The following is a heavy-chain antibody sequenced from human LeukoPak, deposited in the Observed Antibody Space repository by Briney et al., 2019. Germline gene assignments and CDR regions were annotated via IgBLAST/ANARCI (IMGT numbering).Heavy chain of an antibody. CDR1: GFTFSSYS. CDR2: ISSSSYYI. J-gene: IGHJ4*02. CDR3: ARDNGRN. Sequence: GGSLRLSCAASGFTFSSYSIIWVRQAPGEGLEWVSSISSSSYYIYYADSVKRRFTIPRDNAKSSLYLQMNSLRAEDTAVYYCARDNGRNWGQGTLVTVSS. D-gene: IGHD2-8*01. V-gene: IGHV3-21*01.